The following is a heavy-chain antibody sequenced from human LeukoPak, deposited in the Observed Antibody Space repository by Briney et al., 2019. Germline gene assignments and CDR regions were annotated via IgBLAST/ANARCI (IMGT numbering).Heavy chain of an antibody. CDR2: IYTSGST. D-gene: IGHD2-21*01. J-gene: IGHJ4*02. V-gene: IGHV4-4*07. CDR3: AAISVVNTPFDY. CDR1: GGSISSYY. Sequence: PSETLSLTCTVSGGSISSYYWSWIRQPAGKGLEWIGRIYTSGSTNYNPSLKSRVTISVDTSKNQFSLKLSSVTAADTAVYYCAAISVVNTPFDYWGQGTLVTVSS.